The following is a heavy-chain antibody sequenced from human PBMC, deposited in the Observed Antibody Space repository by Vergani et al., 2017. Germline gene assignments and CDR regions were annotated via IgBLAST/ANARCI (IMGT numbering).Heavy chain of an antibody. CDR3: AKPPLLWFGEDDY. D-gene: IGHD3-10*01. CDR1: GFTFSSYA. Sequence: EVQLLESGGGLVQPGGSLRLSCAASGFTFSSYAMSWVRQAPGKGLEWVSAISGSGGSTYYADSVTGLFTISRDNSKNTLYLQMNSLRAEDTAVYYCAKPPLLWFGEDDYWGQGTLVTVSS. J-gene: IGHJ4*02. CDR2: ISGSGGST. V-gene: IGHV3-23*01.